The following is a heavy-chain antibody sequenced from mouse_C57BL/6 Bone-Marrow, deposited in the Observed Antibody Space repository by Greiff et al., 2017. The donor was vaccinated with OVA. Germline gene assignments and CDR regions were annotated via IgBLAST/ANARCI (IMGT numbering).Heavy chain of an antibody. CDR1: GYTFTSYW. D-gene: IGHD1-1*01. CDR3: ARPYYYGSSYDAMDY. V-gene: IGHV1-55*01. CDR2: IYPGSVCT. J-gene: IGHJ4*01. Sequence: VQLQQSGAELVKPGASVKMSCKASGYTFTSYWITWVKQRPGQGLEWIGDIYPGSVCTNYNEKFKSKATLTVDTSSSTAYMQLSSLTSEDSAVYYCARPYYYGSSYDAMDYWGQGTSVTVSS.